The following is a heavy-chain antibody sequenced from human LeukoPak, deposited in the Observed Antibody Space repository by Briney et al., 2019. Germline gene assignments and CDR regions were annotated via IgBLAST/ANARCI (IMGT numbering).Heavy chain of an antibody. D-gene: IGHD2-21*02. V-gene: IGHV3-21*01. CDR1: GFTFSSYS. CDR2: ISSSSSYI. J-gene: IGHJ1*01. CDR3: ARAAVTAIFGVEYFQH. Sequence: PGGSLRRSCAASGFTFSSYSMNWVRQAPGKGLEWVSSISSSSSYIYYADSVKGRFTISRDNAKNSLYLQMNSLRAEDTAVYYCARAAVTAIFGVEYFQHWGQGTLVTVSS.